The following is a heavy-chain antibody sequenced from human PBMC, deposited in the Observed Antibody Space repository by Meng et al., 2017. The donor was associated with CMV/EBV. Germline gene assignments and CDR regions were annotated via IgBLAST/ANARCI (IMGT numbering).Heavy chain of an antibody. J-gene: IGHJ6*02. CDR1: GGTFSSYA. D-gene: IGHD6-13*01. CDR2: IIPIFGTA. V-gene: IGHV1-69*05. Sequence: ASVKVSCKASGGTFSSYAISWVRQAPGQGLEWMGGIIPIFGTANYAQKFQGRVTITTDESTSTAYMELSSLRSEDTAVYYCARNEPHGYSSSWYGRPISYYGMDVWGQGTTVTVSS. CDR3: ARNEPHGYSSSWYGRPISYYGMDV.